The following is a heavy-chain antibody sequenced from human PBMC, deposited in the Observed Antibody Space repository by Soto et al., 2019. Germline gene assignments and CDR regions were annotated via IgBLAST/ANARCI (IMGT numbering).Heavy chain of an antibody. J-gene: IGHJ5*02. CDR3: ARDRKKITIFGVVTPQGWFDP. Sequence: SETLSLTCAVSGGSISSGGYSWSWIRQPPGKGLEWIGYIYHSGSTYYNPSLKSRVTISVDRSKNQFSLKLSSVTAADTAVYYCARDRKKITIFGVVTPQGWFDPWGQGTRVTVSS. V-gene: IGHV4-30-2*01. CDR2: IYHSGST. D-gene: IGHD3-3*01. CDR1: GGSISSGGYS.